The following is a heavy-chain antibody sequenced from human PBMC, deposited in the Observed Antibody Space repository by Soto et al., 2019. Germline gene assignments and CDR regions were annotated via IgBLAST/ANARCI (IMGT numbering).Heavy chain of an antibody. CDR2: IIPIFGTA. Sequence: ASVKVSCKASGGTFSSYAISWVRQAPGQGLEWMGGIIPIFGTANYAQKFQGRVTITADESTSTAYMELSSLRSEDTAVYYCARVDILTGYLKDYYYYYYGMDVWGQGTTVTVSS. CDR3: ARVDILTGYLKDYYYYYYGMDV. D-gene: IGHD3-9*01. CDR1: GGTFSSYA. V-gene: IGHV1-69*13. J-gene: IGHJ6*02.